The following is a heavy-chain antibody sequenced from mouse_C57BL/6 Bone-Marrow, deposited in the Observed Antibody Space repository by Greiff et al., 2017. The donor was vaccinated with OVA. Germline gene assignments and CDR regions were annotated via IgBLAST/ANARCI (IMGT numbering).Heavy chain of an antibody. V-gene: IGHV14-4*01. D-gene: IGHD3-1*01. Sequence: EVKVVESGAELVRPGASVKLSCTASGFNIKDDYMHWVKQRPEQGLEWIGWIDPENGDTEYASKFQGKATITADTSSNTAYLQLSSLTSEDTAVYYCTTGLRTFDYWGQGTTLTVSS. CDR2: IDPENGDT. CDR1: GFNIKDDY. J-gene: IGHJ2*01. CDR3: TTGLRTFDY.